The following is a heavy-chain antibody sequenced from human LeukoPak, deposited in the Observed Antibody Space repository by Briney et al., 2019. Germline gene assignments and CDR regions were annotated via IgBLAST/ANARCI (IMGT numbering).Heavy chain of an antibody. J-gene: IGHJ6*03. CDR1: GYTFTSYG. CDR2: ISAYNGNT. V-gene: IGHV1-18*01. D-gene: IGHD6-19*01. CDR3: ARDPGPIAVTGHFYYYMDV. Sequence: GASVKVSCKASGYTFTSYGISWVRQAPGQGLEWMGWISAYNGNTNYAQKLQGRVTMTTDTSTSTAYMELRSLRSDDTAVYYCARDPGPIAVTGHFYYYMDVWGKGTTVTISS.